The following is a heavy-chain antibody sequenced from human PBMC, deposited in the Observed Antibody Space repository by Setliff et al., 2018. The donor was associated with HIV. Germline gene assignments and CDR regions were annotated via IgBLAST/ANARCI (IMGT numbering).Heavy chain of an antibody. V-gene: IGHV4-61*01. D-gene: IGHD4-17*01. CDR2: IYSTGST. CDR3: AKGAGFYGDYTFDY. J-gene: IGHJ4*02. CDR1: GGFISSSSHY. Sequence: PSETLSLTCTVSGGFISSSSHYWSWIRQSPGKELEWIGYIYSTGSTNYNPSLQSRVSISMDASKNKFSLKVTSVTSADTAVYYCAKGAGFYGDYTFDYWGQGNLVTVSS.